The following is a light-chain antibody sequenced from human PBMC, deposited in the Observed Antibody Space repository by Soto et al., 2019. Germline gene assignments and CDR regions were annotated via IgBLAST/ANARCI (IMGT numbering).Light chain of an antibody. CDR2: GAS. Sequence: EMVLTQSPGTLSLSAGARATLSCRASQSVSSSYLAWYQQKPGQAPRLLIYGASSRATGIPDRFSGSGSGTAFTLTISRLEPEDFAVYYGQQYGSSSWTFGQGTKVDI. CDR1: QSVSSSY. V-gene: IGKV3-20*01. J-gene: IGKJ1*01. CDR3: QQYGSSSWT.